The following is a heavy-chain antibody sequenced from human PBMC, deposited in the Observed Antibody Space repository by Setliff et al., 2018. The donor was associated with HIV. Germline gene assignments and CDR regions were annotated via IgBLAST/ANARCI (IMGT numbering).Heavy chain of an antibody. V-gene: IGHV1-2*02. Sequence: ASVKVSCKASGYTFTGYYVHWMRQAPGQGLEWVGWINPDSGGTNYAQKFQGRVTMARVTSLSTAYMELSRLRSDDTAVCYCARRVAAAGRGYFDLWGQGTLVTVSS. D-gene: IGHD6-13*01. CDR1: GYTFTGYY. CDR2: INPDSGGT. J-gene: IGHJ4*02. CDR3: ARRVAAAGRGYFDL.